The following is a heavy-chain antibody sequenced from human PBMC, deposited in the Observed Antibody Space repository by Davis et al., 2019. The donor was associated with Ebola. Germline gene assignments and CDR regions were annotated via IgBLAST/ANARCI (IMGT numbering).Heavy chain of an antibody. CDR2: IIPIFGTA. V-gene: IGHV1-69*13. J-gene: IGHJ4*02. CDR3: ARDDSGYDSPFDY. Sequence: SVKVSCKASGGTFSSYAISWVRQAPGQGLEWMGGIIPIFGTANYAQKFQGRVTITADESTSTAYMELSSLRSEDTAVYYCARDDSGYDSPFDYWGQGTLVTVSS. D-gene: IGHD5-12*01. CDR1: GGTFSSYA.